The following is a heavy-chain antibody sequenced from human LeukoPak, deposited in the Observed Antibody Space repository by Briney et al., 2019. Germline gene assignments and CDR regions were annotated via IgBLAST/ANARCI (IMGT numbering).Heavy chain of an antibody. CDR3: ARERSGIAAAGYDAFDI. D-gene: IGHD6-13*01. Sequence: ASVKVSCTVSGYTLTELSMHWVRQAPGQGLEWMGGIIPIFGTANYAQKFQGRVTITADESTSTAYMELSSLRSEDTAVYYCARERSGIAAAGYDAFDIWGQGTMVTVSS. CDR2: IIPIFGTA. CDR1: GYTLTELS. J-gene: IGHJ3*02. V-gene: IGHV1-69*13.